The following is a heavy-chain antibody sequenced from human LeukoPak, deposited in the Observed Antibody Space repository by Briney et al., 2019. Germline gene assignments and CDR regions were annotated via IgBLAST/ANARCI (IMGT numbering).Heavy chain of an antibody. CDR1: GYTFTSYA. Sequence: GASVKVSCKASGYTFTSYAISWVRQAPGQGLEWMGGIIPIFGTANNAQKFQGRVTITADESTSTAYMELSSLRSEDTAVYYCARDALMAVVPAAMSAFDIWGQGTMVTVSS. CDR3: ARDALMAVVPAAMSAFDI. CDR2: IIPIFGTA. V-gene: IGHV1-69*13. D-gene: IGHD2-2*01. J-gene: IGHJ3*02.